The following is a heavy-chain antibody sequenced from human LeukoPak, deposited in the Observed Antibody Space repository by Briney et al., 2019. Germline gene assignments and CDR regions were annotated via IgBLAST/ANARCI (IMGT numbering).Heavy chain of an antibody. J-gene: IGHJ6*03. CDR2: TYYRSKWYY. D-gene: IGHD6-13*01. V-gene: IGHV6-1*01. CDR1: EYSVSSNSAA. CDR3: ARGPQLVDYYYIDV. Sequence: SQTLSLTCAISEYSVSSNSAAWNWIRQSPSRGLEWLGRTYYRSKWYYDYAVSVKSRITINPNTSKNQFSLQLNSVTPEDTAVYYCARGPQLVDYYYIDVWGKGTTVTVSS.